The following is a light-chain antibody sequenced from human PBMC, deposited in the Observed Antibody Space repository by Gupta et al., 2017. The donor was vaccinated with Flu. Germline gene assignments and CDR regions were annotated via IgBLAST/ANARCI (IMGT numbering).Light chain of an antibody. J-gene: IGKJ1*01. CDR1: QSVTTA. CDR2: SAS. V-gene: IGKV1-5*01. Sequence: PSTLSASQGDRVTIPCRASQSVTTALAWYQPKPGRAPQVLIFSASPLHGRVPSTFSGSGSETDFTLTITSLQPDAFATYYCQQDDSYPWTFGQGTKVEF. CDR3: QQDDSYPWT.